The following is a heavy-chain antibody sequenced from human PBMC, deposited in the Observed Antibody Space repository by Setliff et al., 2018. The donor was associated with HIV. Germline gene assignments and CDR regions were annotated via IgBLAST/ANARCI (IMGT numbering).Heavy chain of an antibody. CDR3: VTGPARGLRYFQF. Sequence: PSETLSLTCTVSGGSINSHYWSWIRQPPGKGLEYIGYIYFTGITNYNPSLQSRVTISIDTTKKQLSLRLKSVTAADTAIYFCVTGPARGLRYFQFWGQGTLVTVSS. D-gene: IGHD4-17*01. CDR1: GGSINSHY. J-gene: IGHJ1*01. V-gene: IGHV4-59*03. CDR2: IYFTGIT.